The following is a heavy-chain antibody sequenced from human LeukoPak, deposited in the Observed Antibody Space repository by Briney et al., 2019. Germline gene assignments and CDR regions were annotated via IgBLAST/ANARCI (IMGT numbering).Heavy chain of an antibody. Sequence: ASVKVSCKASGYTFTSYAMHWVRQAPGQRLEWMGWINAGNGYTKYSQKFQGRVTITRDTSASTAYMELSSLRSEDTAVYYCARGPYSSGWSPTYFDYWGQGTLVTVSS. J-gene: IGHJ4*02. V-gene: IGHV1-3*01. CDR1: GYTFTSYA. CDR2: INAGNGYT. CDR3: ARGPYSSGWSPTYFDY. D-gene: IGHD6-19*01.